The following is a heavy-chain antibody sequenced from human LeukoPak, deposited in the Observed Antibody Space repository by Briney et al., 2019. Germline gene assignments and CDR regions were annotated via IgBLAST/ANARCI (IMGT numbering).Heavy chain of an antibody. J-gene: IGHJ5*02. Sequence: SVRVSCKASGGTFSSYAISWVRQAPGQGLEWMGGIIPIFGTANYAQKFQGRVTITADESTSTAYMELSSLRSEDTAVYYCARDNSVRDEAWWFNPWGQGTLVTVSS. V-gene: IGHV1-69*13. D-gene: IGHD5-24*01. CDR1: GGTFSSYA. CDR3: ARDNSVRDEAWWFNP. CDR2: IIPIFGTA.